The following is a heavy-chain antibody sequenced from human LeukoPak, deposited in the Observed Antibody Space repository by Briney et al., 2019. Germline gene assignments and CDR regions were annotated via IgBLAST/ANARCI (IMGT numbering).Heavy chain of an antibody. D-gene: IGHD3-9*01. CDR3: ARYFDWLNAFDI. Sequence: SETLSLTCTVSGGSISSYYWSWIRQPPGKGLEWIGHIYISGSTNYNPSLRSRVTISVDTSKNQFSLKLSSVTAADTAVYYCARYFDWLNAFDIWGQGTMVTVSS. J-gene: IGHJ3*02. CDR1: GGSISSYY. CDR2: IYISGST. V-gene: IGHV4-4*08.